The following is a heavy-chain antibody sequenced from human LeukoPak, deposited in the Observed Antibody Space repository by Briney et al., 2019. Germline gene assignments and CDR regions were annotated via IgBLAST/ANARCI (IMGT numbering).Heavy chain of an antibody. Sequence: GGSLRLSCAAYGFSFSSFRMSWVRQAPGKGLEWVADIKEEGRPTYYVDSVKGRFTISRDNAKNTLHLQMNSLRAADTAVYYCSRASPAGTSWRSEPTFFFWGQGTLVTVTS. V-gene: IGHV3-7*04. J-gene: IGHJ4*02. D-gene: IGHD2-2*01. CDR1: GFSFSSFR. CDR2: IKEEGRPT. CDR3: SRASPAGTSWRSEPTFFF.